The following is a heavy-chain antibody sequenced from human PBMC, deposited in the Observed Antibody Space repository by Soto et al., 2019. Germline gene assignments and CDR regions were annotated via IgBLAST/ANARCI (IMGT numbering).Heavy chain of an antibody. CDR2: IYYSGST. Sequence: LSLTCTVSGCSISSDYWSWIRQPPGKGLEWIGYIYYSGSTNYNPSLKRRVTISVDTSKSQFSLKLSSVTAADTAVYYCARARSGVWSGYYSYYYYGMDVWGQGTTVTVSS. J-gene: IGHJ6*02. V-gene: IGHV4-59*01. CDR1: GCSISSDY. D-gene: IGHD3-3*01. CDR3: ARARSGVWSGYYSYYYYGMDV.